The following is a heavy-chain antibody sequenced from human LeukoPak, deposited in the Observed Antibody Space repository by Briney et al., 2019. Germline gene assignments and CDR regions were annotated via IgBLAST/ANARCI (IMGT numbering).Heavy chain of an antibody. D-gene: IGHD3-10*01. J-gene: IGHJ6*03. CDR1: GGSISSYY. Sequence: PSETLSLTCTVSGGSISSYYWSWIRQSAGKGLDWIGRIYTSGSTNYNPSLKSRVTISVDKSKNQFSLKLSSVTAADTAVYYCARDPGYGSGRYAGIYYYMDVWGKGTTVTVSS. CDR2: IYTSGST. CDR3: ARDPGYGSGRYAGIYYYMDV. V-gene: IGHV4-4*07.